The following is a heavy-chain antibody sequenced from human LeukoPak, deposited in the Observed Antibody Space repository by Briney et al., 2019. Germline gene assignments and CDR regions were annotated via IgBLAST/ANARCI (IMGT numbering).Heavy chain of an antibody. CDR1: GVSISSGSYL. J-gene: IGHJ6*01. CDR3: ARDRAGGMDV. V-gene: IGHV4-31*03. Sequence: SETLSLTCTVSGVSISSGSYLWNWIRQHPGKGLEWIGHTLYSGGTYYNPSLKSRLTIPVDTSKNQLSLKLTSVTAADTAVYYCARDRAGGMDVWGQGTTVTVSS. D-gene: IGHD3-10*01. CDR2: TLYSGGT.